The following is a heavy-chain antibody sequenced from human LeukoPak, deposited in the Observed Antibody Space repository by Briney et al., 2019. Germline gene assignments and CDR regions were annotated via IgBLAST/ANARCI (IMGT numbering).Heavy chain of an antibody. CDR2: IWYDGSNK. Sequence: GRSLRLSCAASGFTFSSCGMHWVRQAPGKGLEWVAVIWYDGSNKYYADSVKGRFTISRDNSKNTLYLQMNSLRAEDTAVYYCAREEAIAAAPGYYYYGMDVWGQGTTVTVSS. CDR1: GFTFSSCG. J-gene: IGHJ6*02. CDR3: AREEAIAAAPGYYYYGMDV. V-gene: IGHV3-33*01. D-gene: IGHD6-13*01.